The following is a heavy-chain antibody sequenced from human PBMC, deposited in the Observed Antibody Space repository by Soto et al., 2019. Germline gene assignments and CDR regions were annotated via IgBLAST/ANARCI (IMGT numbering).Heavy chain of an antibody. V-gene: IGHV1-69*02. Sequence: QVQLVQSGAEVKKPGSSVKVSCKASGGTFSSYTISWVRQAPGQGLEWMGRIIPILGIANYAQKFQGRVTITADKSTSSAYIELISLRSEDTAVYYCERGDYYYYMDVWGKGTTVTVSS. J-gene: IGHJ6*03. CDR1: GGTFSSYT. CDR2: IIPILGIA. CDR3: ERGDYYYYMDV.